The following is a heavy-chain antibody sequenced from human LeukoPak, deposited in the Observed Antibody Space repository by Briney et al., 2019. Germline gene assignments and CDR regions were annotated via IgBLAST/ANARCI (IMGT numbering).Heavy chain of an antibody. J-gene: IGHJ4*02. CDR2: INPNRGGT. D-gene: IGHD6-13*01. CDR3: ARVQQLGRDFDY. V-gene: IGHV1-2*06. CDR1: GYTFTGYY. Sequence: GASVKVSCKASGYTFTGYYMHWVRQAPGQGLEWMGRINPNRGGTNYAQKFQGRVTMTRDTSISTAYMELSRLRSDDTAVYYCARVQQLGRDFDYWGQGTLVTVSS.